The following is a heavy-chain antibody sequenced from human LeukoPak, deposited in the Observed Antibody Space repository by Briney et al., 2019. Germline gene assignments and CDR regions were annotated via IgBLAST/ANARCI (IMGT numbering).Heavy chain of an antibody. D-gene: IGHD6-13*01. CDR1: GFTFSSYA. V-gene: IGHV3-23*01. CDR3: AKDWLGAGYSSSWYYFDY. J-gene: IGHJ4*02. Sequence: GSLRLSCAASGFTFSSYAMSWVRQAPGKGLEWVSAISGSGGSTYYADSVKGRFTISRDNSKNTLYLQMNSLRAEDTAVYYCAKDWLGAGYSSSWYYFDYWGQGTLVTVSS. CDR2: ISGSGGST.